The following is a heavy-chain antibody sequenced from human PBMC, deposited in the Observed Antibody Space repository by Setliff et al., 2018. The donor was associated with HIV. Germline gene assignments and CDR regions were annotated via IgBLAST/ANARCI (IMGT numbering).Heavy chain of an antibody. Sequence: ASVKVSCKASGGTFTNSFMHWVRQAPGQGLEWMGIINPSGGSTSYAQKFQGRVTMTRDTSTSTVYMEISSLTSEDTALYYCARGPLYGYDRGYFDYWGQGTLVTVSS. CDR1: GGTFTNSF. V-gene: IGHV1-46*01. J-gene: IGHJ4*02. CDR3: ARGPLYGYDRGYFDY. D-gene: IGHD5-12*01. CDR2: INPSGGST.